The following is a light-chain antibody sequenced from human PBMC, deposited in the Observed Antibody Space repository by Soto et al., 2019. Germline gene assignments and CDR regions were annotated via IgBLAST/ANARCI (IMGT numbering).Light chain of an antibody. Sequence: QSVLTQPPSASGTPGQRVTISCSGINSNVGIYTANWYQHLPGMAPKLLIHSTDQRPSGVPDRFSGSKSGTSASLAISELQSDDEADYYCAAWDDNLNSYVFGTGPKVTVL. V-gene: IGLV1-44*01. CDR1: NSNVGIYT. J-gene: IGLJ1*01. CDR3: AAWDDNLNSYV. CDR2: STD.